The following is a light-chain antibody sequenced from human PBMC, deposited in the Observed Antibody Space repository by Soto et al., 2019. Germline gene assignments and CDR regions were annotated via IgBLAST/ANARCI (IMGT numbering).Light chain of an antibody. CDR2: AAS. CDR1: QGISTF. CDR3: QQLNSYPIT. V-gene: IGKV1-9*01. Sequence: DIQLTQSPSFLSASVGDRVTITCRASQGISTFLAWYQQKPGKAPKLLIYAASILQSGVPSRFRGSGSGPDFTLTISRLQPEDFATYFCQQLNSYPITFGGGTKVDIK. J-gene: IGKJ4*01.